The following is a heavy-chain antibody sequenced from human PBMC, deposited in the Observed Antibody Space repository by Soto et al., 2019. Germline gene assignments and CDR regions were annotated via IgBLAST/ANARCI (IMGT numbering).Heavy chain of an antibody. V-gene: IGHV3-48*01. D-gene: IGHD2-15*01. Sequence: GGSLRLSCAASGCTFSSYSMNWVRQAPGKGLEWVSYISSSSSTIYYADSVKGRFTISRDNAKNSLYLKMNSLRAEDTAVYYCARDRGCSGGSCYMDVWGKGTTVTVSS. CDR2: ISSSSSTI. CDR3: ARDRGCSGGSCYMDV. CDR1: GCTFSSYS. J-gene: IGHJ6*03.